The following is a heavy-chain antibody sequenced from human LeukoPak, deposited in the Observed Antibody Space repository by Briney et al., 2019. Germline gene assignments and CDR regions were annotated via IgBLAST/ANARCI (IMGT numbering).Heavy chain of an antibody. Sequence: GGSLRLSCAASGFTVSSNYMSWVRQAPGKGLEWVSVIYSGGSTYYADSVKGRFTISRDNSKNTLYLQMNSLRAEDTAVYYCARALYSSGYFFDYWGQGTLVTVSS. V-gene: IGHV3-66*01. J-gene: IGHJ4*02. CDR2: IYSGGST. CDR1: GFTVSSNY. D-gene: IGHD3-22*01. CDR3: ARALYSSGYFFDY.